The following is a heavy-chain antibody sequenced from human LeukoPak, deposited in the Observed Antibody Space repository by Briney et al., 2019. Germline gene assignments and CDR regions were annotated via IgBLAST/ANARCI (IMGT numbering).Heavy chain of an antibody. CDR2: IYTSGST. J-gene: IGHJ4*02. CDR3: AAGGDSSGKFDY. D-gene: IGHD3-22*01. CDR1: GGSISSYY. Sequence: SETLSLTCSVSGGSISSYYTTWIRQPAGKGLEGIGRIYTSGSTNYNPSLKSRVTMSVDASQNQFSLKLSSVTAADTAVYYCAAGGDSSGKFDYWGQGTLVTVSS. V-gene: IGHV4-4*07.